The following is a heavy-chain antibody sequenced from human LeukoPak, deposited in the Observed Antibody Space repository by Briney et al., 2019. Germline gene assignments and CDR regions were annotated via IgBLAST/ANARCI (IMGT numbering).Heavy chain of an antibody. CDR1: GFTFSNYE. D-gene: IGHD6-19*01. Sequence: GGSLRLSCAASGFTFSNYEMSWVRQAPGKGLEWVSYISSSGTPIFYADSVKGRFTISRDNAKNSLYLQMNSLRAEDTAVYYCASEGAVVKFDAFDIWGQGTMVTVSS. V-gene: IGHV3-48*03. CDR3: ASEGAVVKFDAFDI. J-gene: IGHJ3*02. CDR2: ISSSGTPI.